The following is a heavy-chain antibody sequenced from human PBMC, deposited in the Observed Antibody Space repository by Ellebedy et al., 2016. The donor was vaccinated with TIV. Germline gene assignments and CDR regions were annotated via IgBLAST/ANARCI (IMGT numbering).Heavy chain of an antibody. CDR1: GGSISSSNYY. V-gene: IGHV4-39*01. CDR2: IFYSGTT. J-gene: IGHJ3*02. Sequence: SETLSLXYAVSGGSISSSNYYWGWIRQPPGKGLEWIGTIFYSGTTYYNPSLKSRVTISIDMSKNQFSLRLTSVTADDTAVYYCARPQQLVFDAFDIWGQGTMVTVSS. D-gene: IGHD6-13*01. CDR3: ARPQQLVFDAFDI.